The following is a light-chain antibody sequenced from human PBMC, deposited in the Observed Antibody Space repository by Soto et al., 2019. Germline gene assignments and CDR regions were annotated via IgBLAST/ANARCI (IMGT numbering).Light chain of an antibody. J-gene: IGLJ1*01. CDR1: NRDVGGYNY. Sequence: QSVLTQPASGSGAPGQSSTIVCTGTNRDVGGYNYVSWYHQHPGKAPKLIIYGVTNRPSGVSDRFSGSKSGYTASLTISGLRAEDEADYYCSSYTTNGAPVSGTGTKVTAL. CDR3: SSYTTNGAPV. V-gene: IGLV2-14*01. CDR2: GVT.